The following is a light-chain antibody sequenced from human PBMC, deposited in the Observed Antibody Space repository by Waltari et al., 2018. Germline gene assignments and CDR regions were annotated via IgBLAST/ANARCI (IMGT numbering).Light chain of an antibody. J-gene: IGKJ3*01. CDR3: QQAYSFPFT. CDR2: SAS. CDR1: QGINNW. Sequence: DIQMTQSPSSVSASAGDRVTITCRASQGINNWLAWYQQKPGRAPKLLIYSASTLQSGVPSRFSGSGSGTEFTLTISSLQSEDFAVYYCQQAYSFPFTFGPGTKVDI. V-gene: IGKV1-12*01.